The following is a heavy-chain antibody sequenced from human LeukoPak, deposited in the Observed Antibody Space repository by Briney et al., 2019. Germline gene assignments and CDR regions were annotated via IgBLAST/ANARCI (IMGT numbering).Heavy chain of an antibody. CDR3: ARARDYGDYPPDS. J-gene: IGHJ4*02. Sequence: PGGSLRLSCAVSGFTFSDYYMSWIRQAPGKGLEWLSYISGTGEIVYYADSVKGRFTISRDIVKKLLYLQMSNLRAEDTAVYYCARARDYGDYPPDSWGQGTLVTVSS. V-gene: IGHV3-11*04. D-gene: IGHD4-17*01. CDR2: ISGTGEIV. CDR1: GFTFSDYY.